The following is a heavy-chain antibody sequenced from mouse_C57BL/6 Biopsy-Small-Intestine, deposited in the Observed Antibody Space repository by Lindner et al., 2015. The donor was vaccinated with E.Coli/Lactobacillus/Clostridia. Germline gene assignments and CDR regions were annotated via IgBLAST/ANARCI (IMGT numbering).Heavy chain of an antibody. D-gene: IGHD3-3*01. V-gene: IGHV1-82*01. CDR1: GYAFSGSW. CDR3: ARGTRGDF. Sequence: VQLQESGPELVKPGASVKISCKASGYAFSGSWMNWVKQRPGKGLEWIGRIYPGAGDPVYNGKFKGKATLTADISSSTAYMQLSGLTSEDSAVYFCARGTRGDFWGQGTTLTVSS. CDR2: IYPGAGDP. J-gene: IGHJ2*01.